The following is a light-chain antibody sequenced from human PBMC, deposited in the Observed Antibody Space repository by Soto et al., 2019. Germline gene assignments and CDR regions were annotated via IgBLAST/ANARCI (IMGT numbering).Light chain of an antibody. CDR1: QSISNW. CDR2: KAS. CDR3: QQYNSYLWT. Sequence: DIQMTQSPSTLPASVGDRVTITCRASQSISNWLAWYQQKPGKAPQLLIYKASILERGVSSRFSGSGSGTEFTLTIGSLLPDDFATYYCQQYNSYLWTFGQGTKVEVK. J-gene: IGKJ1*01. V-gene: IGKV1-5*03.